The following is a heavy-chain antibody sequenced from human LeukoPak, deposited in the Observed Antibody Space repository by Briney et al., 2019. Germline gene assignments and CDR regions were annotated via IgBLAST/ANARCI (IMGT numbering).Heavy chain of an antibody. Sequence: GGSLRLSCAASGFTFSSYAMNWVRQAPVKGLEWVSGISGRSGDTYYAHSVKGRFTISRDNSKNTLYLQMNSLRADDTAVYYCATNCYDSSGYFPDVDYWGQGALVSVSS. CDR2: ISGRSGDT. CDR3: ATNCYDSSGYFPDVDY. J-gene: IGHJ4*02. V-gene: IGHV3-23*01. CDR1: GFTFSSYA. D-gene: IGHD3-22*01.